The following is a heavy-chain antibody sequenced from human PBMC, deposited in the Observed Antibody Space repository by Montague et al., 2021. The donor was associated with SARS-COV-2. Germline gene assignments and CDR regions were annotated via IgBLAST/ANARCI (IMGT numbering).Heavy chain of an antibody. CDR3: ARDIAVAGLFDY. J-gene: IGHJ4*02. Sequence: TLSLTCTVSGGSISSGSYYWSWIRQPAGKGLEWIGRISISGSTYYXPSLKSRATMSVDTSKNQFSLKLSSVTAADTAVYYCARDIAVAGLFDYWGQGTLVTVSS. D-gene: IGHD6-19*01. CDR1: GGSISSGSYY. V-gene: IGHV4-61*02. CDR2: ISISGST.